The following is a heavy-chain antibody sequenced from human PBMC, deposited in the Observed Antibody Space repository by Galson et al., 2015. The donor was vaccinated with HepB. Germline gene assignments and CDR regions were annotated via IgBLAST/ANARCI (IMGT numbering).Heavy chain of an antibody. Sequence: SLRLSCAASGFTFSSYAMHWVRQAPGKGLEWVAVISYDGSNKSYADSVKGRFTISRDNSKNTLYLQMNSLSAEDTAVYYCELYCSGGSCYSRTGYYWGQGTLVTVSS. V-gene: IGHV3-30*04. CDR3: ELYCSGGSCYSRTGYY. CDR1: GFTFSSYA. D-gene: IGHD2-15*01. J-gene: IGHJ4*02. CDR2: ISYDGSNK.